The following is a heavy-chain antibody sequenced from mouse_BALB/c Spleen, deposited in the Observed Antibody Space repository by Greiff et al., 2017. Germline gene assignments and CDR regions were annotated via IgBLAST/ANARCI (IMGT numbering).Heavy chain of an antibody. J-gene: IGHJ2*01. CDR3: ARGGNYYFDY. Sequence: QVQLQQSGAELVMPGASVKMSCKASGYTFTDYWMHWVKQRPGQGLEWIGAIDTSDSYTSYNQKFKGKATLTVDESSSTAYMQLSSLTSEDSAVYYCARGGNYYFDYWGQGTTLTVSS. CDR1: GYTFTDYW. V-gene: IGHV1-69*01. CDR2: IDTSDSYT. D-gene: IGHD2-1*01.